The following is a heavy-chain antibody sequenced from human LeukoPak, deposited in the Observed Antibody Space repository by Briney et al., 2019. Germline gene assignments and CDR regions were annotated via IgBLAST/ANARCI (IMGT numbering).Heavy chain of an antibody. CDR3: AREFSGSAFDY. J-gene: IGHJ4*02. Sequence: SQTLSLTCTVSGGSISSGSYYWSWIRQPPGKGLEWIGEINHSGSTNYNPSLKSRVTISVDTSKNQFSLKLSSVTAADTAVYYCAREFSGSAFDYWGQGTLVTVSS. CDR1: GGSISSGSYY. CDR2: INHSGST. D-gene: IGHD3-10*01. V-gene: IGHV4-39*07.